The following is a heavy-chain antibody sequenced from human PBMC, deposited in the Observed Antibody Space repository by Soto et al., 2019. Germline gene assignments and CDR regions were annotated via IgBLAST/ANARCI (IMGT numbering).Heavy chain of an antibody. V-gene: IGHV1-3*01. D-gene: IGHD3-22*01. CDR2: INAGNGNT. CDR3: AREGQYYDSSAYYYLFDY. Sequence: GASVKVSCKASGYTFTSYAIFWVRQAPGQRLEWMGWINAGNGNTKYSQKFQGRVTITRDTSATTACMELSSLRSEDTAVYYCAREGQYYDSSAYYYLFDYWGQGTLVTVPQ. J-gene: IGHJ4*02. CDR1: GYTFTSYA.